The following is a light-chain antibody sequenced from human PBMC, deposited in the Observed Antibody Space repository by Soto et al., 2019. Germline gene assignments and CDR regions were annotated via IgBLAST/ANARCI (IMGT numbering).Light chain of an antibody. CDR3: SSYASSSTYV. V-gene: IGLV2-14*01. CDR1: SSDVGGYNY. J-gene: IGLJ1*01. CDR2: DVS. Sequence: QSALTQPASVSGSPGQSITISCTGTSSDVGGYNYVSWYQQHPGKAPKLMIYDVSHRPSGVSSRFSGSKSGNTASLTISGLQAEDEADYYCSSYASSSTYVFGTGTKLTVL.